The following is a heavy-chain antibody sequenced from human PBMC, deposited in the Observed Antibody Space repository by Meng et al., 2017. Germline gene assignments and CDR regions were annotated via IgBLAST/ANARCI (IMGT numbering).Heavy chain of an antibody. CDR3: AREKVYDSSGFGLEYFDY. J-gene: IGHJ4*02. D-gene: IGHD3-22*01. CDR2: IYYSGST. V-gene: IGHV4-38-2*02. Sequence: SETLSLTCTVSGYSISSGYYWGWIRQPPGKGLEWIGSIYYSGSTYYNPSLKSRVTISVDTSKNQFSLKLSSVTAADTAVYYCAREKVYDSSGFGLEYFDYWGQGTLVTVSS. CDR1: GYSISSGYY.